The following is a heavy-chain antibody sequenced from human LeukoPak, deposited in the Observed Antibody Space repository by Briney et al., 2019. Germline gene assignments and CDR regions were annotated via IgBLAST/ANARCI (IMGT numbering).Heavy chain of an antibody. CDR1: GYTFTSCY. V-gene: IGHV1-46*01. CDR3: ARDRVYSSSPLRGDFQH. J-gene: IGHJ1*01. CDR2: FNPSGGST. Sequence: GASVKVSCKASGYTFTSCYMHWVRQAPGQGLEWMGIFNPSGGSTSYAQKFQGRVTMTRDTSTSTVYMELSSLRSEDTAVYYCARDRVYSSSPLRGDFQHWGQGTLVTVSS. D-gene: IGHD6-6*01.